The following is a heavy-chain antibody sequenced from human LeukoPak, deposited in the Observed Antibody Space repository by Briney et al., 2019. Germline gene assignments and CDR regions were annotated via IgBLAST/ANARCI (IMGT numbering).Heavy chain of an antibody. D-gene: IGHD3-10*01. V-gene: IGHV6-1*01. CDR2: TYYRSKWYN. Sequence: SQNLSLTCAISGDSVSSNSATWYWIRQSPSRGLEWLGRTYYRSKWYNDYAVSVKSRLTINPDTSKNQFSLQLNSVTPEDTAVYYCAREQGEGVDYWGQGTLVTVSS. CDR3: AREQGEGVDY. J-gene: IGHJ4*02. CDR1: GDSVSSNSAT.